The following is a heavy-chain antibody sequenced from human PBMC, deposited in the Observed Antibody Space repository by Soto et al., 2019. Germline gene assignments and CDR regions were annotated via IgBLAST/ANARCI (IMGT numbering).Heavy chain of an antibody. D-gene: IGHD6-13*01. Sequence: SETLSLTCAVSGGSISSGGYSWSWIRQPPGKGLERIGYIYHSGSTYYNPSLKSRVTISVDRSKNQFSLKLSSVTAADTAVYYCARDGLDDGSAAGSGYYYYYGMDVWGQGTTVTVSS. CDR1: GGSISSGGYS. CDR2: IYHSGST. J-gene: IGHJ6*02. V-gene: IGHV4-30-2*01. CDR3: ARDGLDDGSAAGSGYYYYYGMDV.